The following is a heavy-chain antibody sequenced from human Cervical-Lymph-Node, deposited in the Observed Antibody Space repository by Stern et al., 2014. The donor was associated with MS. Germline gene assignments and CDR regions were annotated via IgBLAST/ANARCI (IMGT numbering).Heavy chain of an antibody. CDR2: INAGNGYT. CDR3: ARDVGPFDY. V-gene: IGHV1-3*01. D-gene: IGHD2-15*01. CDR1: GYTFTTYA. J-gene: IGHJ4*02. Sequence: QVQLGQSGAEVKKPGASVKLSCKASGYTFTTYAIHWVRQAPGQRLEWMGWINAGNGYTEYSQKLQGRVTITGDTSASTAYMELISLRSEDTAVYYCARDVGPFDYWGQGTLVTVSS.